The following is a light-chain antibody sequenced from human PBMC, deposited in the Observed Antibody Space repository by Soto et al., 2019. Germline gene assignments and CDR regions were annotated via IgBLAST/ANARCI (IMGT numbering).Light chain of an antibody. V-gene: IGKV3-15*01. CDR3: QQLRMYPST. Sequence: EIVMTQSPATLSVSPGERATLSCRASQSVISNLAWYQQKPGQAPRLLIYGASARATGIPARFSGSGSGTDFALTITSLQAEDFATYYCQQLRMYPSTFGGGTKVDIK. CDR2: GAS. CDR1: QSVISN. J-gene: IGKJ4*01.